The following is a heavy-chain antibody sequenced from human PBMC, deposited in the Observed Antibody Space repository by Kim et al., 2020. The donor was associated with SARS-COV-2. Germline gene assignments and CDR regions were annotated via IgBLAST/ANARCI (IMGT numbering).Heavy chain of an antibody. CDR3: ATDEGSSGYYYAFDY. Sequence: SETLSLTCTVSGGSISSSSYYWGWIRQPPGKGLEWIGSIYYSGSTYYNPSLKSRVTISVDTTKNQFSLKLSSVTAADTAVYYCATDEGSSGYYYAFDYWGQGTLVTVSS. CDR2: IYYSGST. V-gene: IGHV4-39*02. CDR1: GGSISSSSYY. D-gene: IGHD3-22*01. J-gene: IGHJ4*02.